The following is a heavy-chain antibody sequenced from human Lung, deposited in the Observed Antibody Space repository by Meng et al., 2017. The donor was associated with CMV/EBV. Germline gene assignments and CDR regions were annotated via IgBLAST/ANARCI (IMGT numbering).Heavy chain of an antibody. J-gene: IGHJ6*02. CDR2: IYYSGST. CDR1: GGSVSSGSYY. Sequence: GSLRLXXTVSGGSVSSGSYYWSWIRQPPGKGLEWIGYIYYSGSTNYNPSLKSRVTISVDTSKNQFSLKLSSVTAADTAVYYCARTYCSSTSCTTPYYYYGMDVWGQGTTVTVSS. CDR3: ARTYCSSTSCTTPYYYYGMDV. V-gene: IGHV4-61*01. D-gene: IGHD2-2*01.